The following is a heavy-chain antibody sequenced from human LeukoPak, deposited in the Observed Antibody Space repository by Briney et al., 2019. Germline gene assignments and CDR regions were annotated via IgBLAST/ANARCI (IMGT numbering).Heavy chain of an antibody. V-gene: IGHV4-39*01. CDR3: ARSSSGWAFIDY. Sequence: SETLSLTCTVSGGSISSSSYYWGWIRQPPGKGLEWIGSIYYSGSTYYNPSLKSRVTISVDTSKNQFSLKLSSVTAADTAVYYCARSSSGWAFIDYWGQGTLVTVSS. CDR2: IYYSGST. J-gene: IGHJ4*02. D-gene: IGHD6-19*01. CDR1: GGSISSSSYY.